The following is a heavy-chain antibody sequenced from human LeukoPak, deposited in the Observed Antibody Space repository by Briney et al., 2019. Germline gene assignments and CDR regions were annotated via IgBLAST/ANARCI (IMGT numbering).Heavy chain of an antibody. J-gene: IGHJ4*02. V-gene: IGHV3-53*01. Sequence: GGSLRLSCAASGLTVNNNYRNWVRQAPGKGLEWVSALYIGGNTYYADSGRGRFPISRDNSKNTLSLQMNSLRAEDTAIYYCMTAAGYNFGQYWGQGTLVTVSS. CDR1: GLTVNNNY. CDR2: LYIGGNT. CDR3: MTAAGYNFGQY. D-gene: IGHD5-18*01.